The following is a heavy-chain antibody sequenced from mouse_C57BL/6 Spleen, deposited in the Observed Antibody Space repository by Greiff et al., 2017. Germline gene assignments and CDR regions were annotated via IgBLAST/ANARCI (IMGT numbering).Heavy chain of an antibody. CDR2: LSYDGSN. J-gene: IGHJ4*01. V-gene: IGHV3-6*01. CDR3: ARAYLRIDYAMDY. D-gene: IGHD2-10*01. Sequence: EVQRVESGPGLVKPSQSLSLTCSVTGYSITSGYYRNWIRQFPGNKLEWMGYLSYDGSNNYNPYLKNRTSLTPDTSKNQFFLKLNSVTTEDTATYYCARAYLRIDYAMDYWGQGTSVTVSS. CDR1: GYSITSGYY.